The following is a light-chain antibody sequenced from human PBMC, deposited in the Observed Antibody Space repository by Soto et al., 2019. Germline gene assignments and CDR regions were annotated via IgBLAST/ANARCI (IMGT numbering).Light chain of an antibody. CDR3: SSYAGSHNFGGDVV. J-gene: IGLJ2*01. CDR1: SSDVGGYNY. Sequence: QSALTQPPSASGSPGQSVTISCTGTSSDVGGYNYVSWYQQHPGKAPKLMIYEVSKRPSGVPDRFSGSKSGNTASLTVSGLQAEDEADYYCSSYAGSHNFGGDVVFGGGTKLTVL. V-gene: IGLV2-8*01. CDR2: EVS.